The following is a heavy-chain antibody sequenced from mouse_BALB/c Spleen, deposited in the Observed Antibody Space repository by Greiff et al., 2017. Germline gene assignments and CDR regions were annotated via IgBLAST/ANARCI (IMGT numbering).Heavy chain of an antibody. CDR1: GYTFTSYW. V-gene: IGHV1-87*01. CDR2: IYPGDGDT. D-gene: IGHD1-1*01. J-gene: IGHJ4*01. CDR3: TRRRSLLLQRGSMDD. Sequence: VQLQQSGAELARPGASVKLSCKASGYTFTSYWMPWVKQRPGQGLEWIGAIYPGDGDTRYTQKFKGKATLTADKSSSTAYMQLSSLASEDSAVYYCTRRRSLLLQRGSMDDWGQGTSVTVSS.